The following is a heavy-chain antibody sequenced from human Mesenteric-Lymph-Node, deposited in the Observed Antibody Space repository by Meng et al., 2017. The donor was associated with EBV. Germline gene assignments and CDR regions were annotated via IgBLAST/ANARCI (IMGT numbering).Heavy chain of an antibody. V-gene: IGHV4-4*02. Sequence: QVQLAGSGPGRVKPSGTLALPCGVSGGSISNDHWWSWVRQPPGKGLEWIGEMYHSGSTNYNPSLKSRVTISVDKSKNQFFLNLNSVTAADTAVYYCARGREYSWGYWGQGTLVTVSS. D-gene: IGHD4-11*01. CDR2: MYHSGST. J-gene: IGHJ4*02. CDR1: GGSISNDHW. CDR3: ARGREYSWGY.